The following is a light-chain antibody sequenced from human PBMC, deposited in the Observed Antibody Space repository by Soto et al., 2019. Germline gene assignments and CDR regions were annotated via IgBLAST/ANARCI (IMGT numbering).Light chain of an antibody. J-gene: IGKJ1*01. CDR2: GAS. CDR3: QQYGSSPGT. Sequence: EIVLTQSPGTLSLSPGERATLSCRASQSVTSSYLAWYQQNPGQAPRLLIYGASNRATGIPDRFSGSGSGTDFPLTISRLEPEVFAVYYCQQYGSSPGTFGQGTKVEIK. V-gene: IGKV3-20*01. CDR1: QSVTSSY.